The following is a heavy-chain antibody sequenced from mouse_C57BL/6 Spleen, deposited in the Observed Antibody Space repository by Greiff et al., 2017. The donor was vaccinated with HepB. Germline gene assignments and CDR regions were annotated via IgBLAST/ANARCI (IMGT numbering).Heavy chain of an antibody. CDR2: INPSSGYT. D-gene: IGHD1-2*01. J-gene: IGHJ2*01. Sequence: VQLQESGAELARPGASVKMSCKASGYTFTSYTMHWVKQRPGQGLEWIGYINPSSGYTKYNQKFKDKATLTADKSSSTAYMQLSSLTSEDSAVYYCARGDTAYYFDYWGQGTTLTVSS. CDR1: GYTFTSYT. CDR3: ARGDTAYYFDY. V-gene: IGHV1-4*01.